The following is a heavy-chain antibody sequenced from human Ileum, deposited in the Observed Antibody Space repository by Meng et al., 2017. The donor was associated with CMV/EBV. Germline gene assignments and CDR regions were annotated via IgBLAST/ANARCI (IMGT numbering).Heavy chain of an antibody. CDR1: GYTFTSYD. V-gene: IGHV1-8*01. J-gene: IGHJ5*02. CDR2: MNPNSGNT. Sequence: ASVKVSCKASGYTFTSYDINWVRQATGQGLEWMGWMNPNSGNTGYAQKFQGRVTMTRNTSISTAYMELSSLRSKDTAVYYCARGRDQLLRHKNSFDPWGQGALVTVSS. D-gene: IGHD2-2*01. CDR3: ARGRDQLLRHKNSFDP.